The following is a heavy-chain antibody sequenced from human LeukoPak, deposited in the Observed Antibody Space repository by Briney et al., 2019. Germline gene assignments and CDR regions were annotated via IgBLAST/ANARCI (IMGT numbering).Heavy chain of an antibody. CDR2: FDPEDGET. CDR3: ATPYSSRGYSGYGQFDY. V-gene: IGHV1-24*01. CDR1: GYTLTELS. J-gene: IGHJ4*02. Sequence: ASVNVSCKVSGYTLTELSMHWVRQAPGKGLEWMGGFDPEDGETIYAQKFQGRVTMTEDTSTDTAYMELSSLRSEDTAVYYCATPYSSRGYSGYGQFDYWGQGTLVTVSS. D-gene: IGHD5-12*01.